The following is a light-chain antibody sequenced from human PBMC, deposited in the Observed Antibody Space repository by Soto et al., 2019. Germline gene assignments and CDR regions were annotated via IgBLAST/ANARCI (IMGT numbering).Light chain of an antibody. J-gene: IGLJ2*01. CDR1: RSNIGAGYA. CDR2: DNT. V-gene: IGLV1-40*01. Sequence: QSVLTQPPSVSGAPGQRVTISCTVSRSNIGAGYAVHWYQQLPGTAPKLLIYDNTNRPSGVPDRFSASESGTSASLAITGLQSEDEADYYCQSYDTSLSASVFGGGTQLTVL. CDR3: QSYDTSLSASV.